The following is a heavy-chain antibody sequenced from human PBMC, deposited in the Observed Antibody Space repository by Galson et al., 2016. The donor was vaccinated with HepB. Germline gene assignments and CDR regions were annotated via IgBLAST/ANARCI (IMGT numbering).Heavy chain of an antibody. D-gene: IGHD1-26*01. CDR2: ISRSGDST. CDR3: VQGSTAPAV. V-gene: IGHV3-23*01. CDR1: GFTFNNYG. Sequence: SLRLSCAASGFTFNNYGMTWVRQAPGKGPEFVSSISRSGDSTDYADSVKGRFTIARDSSKNTLSLQMNSLRAEDTAVYYCVQGSTAPAVWGKGTTVTVSS. J-gene: IGHJ6*04.